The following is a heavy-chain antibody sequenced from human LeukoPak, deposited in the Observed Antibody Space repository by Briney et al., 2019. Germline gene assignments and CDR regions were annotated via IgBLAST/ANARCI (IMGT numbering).Heavy chain of an antibody. V-gene: IGHV3-53*05. CDR1: GFTVSSNS. CDR3: AKDRRRGYSYGYRIGAFDY. J-gene: IGHJ4*02. Sequence: GGSLRLSCTVSGFTVSSNSWSWVRQAPGKGLEWVSFIYSGGNTHYSDSVKGRFTISRDNSKNTLYVQMNSLRAEDTAVYYCAKDRRRGYSYGYRIGAFDYWGQGTLVTVSS. D-gene: IGHD5-18*01. CDR2: IYSGGNT.